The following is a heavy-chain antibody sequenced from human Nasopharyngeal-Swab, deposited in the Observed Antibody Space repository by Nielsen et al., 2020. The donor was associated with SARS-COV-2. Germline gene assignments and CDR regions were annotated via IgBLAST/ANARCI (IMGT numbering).Heavy chain of an antibody. D-gene: IGHD5-24*01. CDR2: ISAYNGNT. J-gene: IGHJ4*02. CDR1: GYTFTSYG. V-gene: IGHV1-18*01. CDR3: ARGWGRDGYTIRRDY. Sequence: ASVKVSCKASGYTFTSYGISWVRQAPGQGLEWMGWISAYNGNTNYAQKLQGRVTMTTDTSTSIAYMELRSLRSDDTAVYYCARGWGRDGYTIRRDYWGQGTLVTVSS.